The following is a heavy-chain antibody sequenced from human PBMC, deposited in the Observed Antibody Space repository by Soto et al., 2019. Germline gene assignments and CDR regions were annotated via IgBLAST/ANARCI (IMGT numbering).Heavy chain of an antibody. CDR1: GFSLSTSGVG. J-gene: IGHJ3*02. CDR2: IYWDDDK. CDR3: AHSWATYYYDSSGYSPGRVAFDI. V-gene: IGHV2-5*02. D-gene: IGHD3-22*01. Sequence: QITLKESGPTLVKPTQTLTLTCTFSGFSLSTSGVGVGWIRQPPGKALEWLALIYWDDDKRYSPSLKSRLTITKDTSKNQVVLTMTIMDPVDTATYYCAHSWATYYYDSSGYSPGRVAFDIWGQGTMVTVSS.